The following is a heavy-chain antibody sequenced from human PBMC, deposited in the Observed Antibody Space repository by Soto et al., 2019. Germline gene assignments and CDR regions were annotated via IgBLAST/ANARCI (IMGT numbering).Heavy chain of an antibody. V-gene: IGHV4-30-2*01. CDR1: GGSIRSGVYS. J-gene: IGHJ5*02. D-gene: IGHD2-15*01. Sequence: SETLSLTCVASGGSIRSGVYSWSWILQPPGKGLEWIGYIYHSGSTYYNPSLKSRVTISVDRSKNQFTPKLSSVTAADTAVYYCARGQVLCSGGSCANWFDPWGQGTLVTVSS. CDR2: IYHSGST. CDR3: ARGQVLCSGGSCANWFDP.